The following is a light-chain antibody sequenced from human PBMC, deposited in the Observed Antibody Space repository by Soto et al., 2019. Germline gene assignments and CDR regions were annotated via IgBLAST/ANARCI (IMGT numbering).Light chain of an antibody. J-gene: IGKJ1*01. CDR3: QQYNNWLTWT. V-gene: IGKV3-15*01. Sequence: EIVMTQSPATLSVSPGERATLSCRASQSVSSNLAWYQQKLGQPPRLLIFGASTRATGIPARFSGSGSGTEFTLTISSLQSEDFALYYCQQYNNWLTWTFGQGTKVEIK. CDR1: QSVSSN. CDR2: GAS.